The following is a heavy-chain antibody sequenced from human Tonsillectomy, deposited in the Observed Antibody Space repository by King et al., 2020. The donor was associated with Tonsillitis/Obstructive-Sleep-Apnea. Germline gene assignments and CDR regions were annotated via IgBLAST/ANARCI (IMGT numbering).Heavy chain of an antibody. Sequence: VQLVESGGGVVQPGRSLRLSCAASGFTFSSYAMHWVRQAPGKGLEWVAVISFDGSNKYYADSVKGRITISRDNSKNIVYLQMNSLGAEDTAVYYCAREIGSSGWYPHFDYWGQGTLVTVSS. CDR3: AREIGSSGWYPHFDY. J-gene: IGHJ4*02. CDR1: GFTFSSYA. D-gene: IGHD6-19*01. V-gene: IGHV3-30*04. CDR2: ISFDGSNK.